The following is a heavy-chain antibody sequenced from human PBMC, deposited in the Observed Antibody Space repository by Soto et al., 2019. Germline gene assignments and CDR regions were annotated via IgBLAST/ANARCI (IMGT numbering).Heavy chain of an antibody. CDR1: GYTFTSYG. Sequence: QVQLVQSGTEVKKPGASVKVSCKASGYTFTSYGIHWVRQAPGQRLEWMGWINAANGDTKYSPKFQGRVTITRDTSASTAYMELSSLRSEDTVVYYCVRRLVSATGIDWFDPWGHGTMVTVCS. J-gene: IGHJ5*02. V-gene: IGHV1-3*01. CDR3: VRRLVSATGIDWFDP. D-gene: IGHD6-13*01. CDR2: INAANGDT.